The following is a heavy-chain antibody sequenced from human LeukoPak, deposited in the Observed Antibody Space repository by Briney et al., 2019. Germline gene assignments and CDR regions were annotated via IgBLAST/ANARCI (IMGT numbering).Heavy chain of an antibody. CDR1: GFTFSSYW. CDR3: ARGVAGYCTNGVCYPLDY. D-gene: IGHD2-8*01. Sequence: LAGGSLRLSCAASGFTFSSYWMHWVRQAPGKGLVWVSRINSDGSSTSYADSVKGRFTISRDNAKNTLYLQMNSLRAEGTAVYYCARGVAGYCTNGVCYPLDYWGQGTLVTVSS. J-gene: IGHJ4*02. V-gene: IGHV3-74*01. CDR2: INSDGSST.